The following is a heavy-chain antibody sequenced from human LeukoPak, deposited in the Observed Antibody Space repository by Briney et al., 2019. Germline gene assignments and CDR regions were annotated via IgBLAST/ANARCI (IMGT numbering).Heavy chain of an antibody. CDR1: GYSFTLYH. D-gene: IGHD2-2*01. J-gene: IGHJ6*03. CDR2: INPGAGST. Sequence: ASVKVSCKASGYSFTLYHMHWVRQAPGQGLEWMGVINPGAGSTSYAPKFQGRVIMTRDTSTSTVSMELSRLTSEDTAVYYCARRHPGTSSNVYYYYFMDVWGKGTTVTASS. CDR3: ARRHPGTSSNVYYYYFMDV. V-gene: IGHV1-46*01.